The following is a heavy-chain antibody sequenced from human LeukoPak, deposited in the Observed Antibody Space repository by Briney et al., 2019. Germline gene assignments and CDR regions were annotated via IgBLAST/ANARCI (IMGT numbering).Heavy chain of an antibody. D-gene: IGHD5-12*01. V-gene: IGHV1-2*02. CDR1: RYTFTGYY. CDR3: AKDMRSRGYSGYDCFDY. CDR2: INPHSGDT. J-gene: IGHJ4*02. Sequence: GASVKVSCKAPRYTFTGYYMHWVRQAPGQGLEWMGRINPHSGDTNYAQTFQGRVTMTRDTSTSTAYMEVSGLRSDDTAVYYCAKDMRSRGYSGYDCFDYWGRGTLVTVSS.